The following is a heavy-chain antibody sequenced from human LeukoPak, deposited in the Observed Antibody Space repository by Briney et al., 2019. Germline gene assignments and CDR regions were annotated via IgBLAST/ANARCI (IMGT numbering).Heavy chain of an antibody. Sequence: PGGSLRLSCAASGFTFSSFWMSWVRQTPGKGLERVANINEDGSEKYYEDSVKGRFTISRDNAKNSLNLEVNGLRAEDTAVYYCARDSGTLGPWGQGILVTVSS. J-gene: IGHJ5*02. V-gene: IGHV3-7*01. CDR2: INEDGSEK. CDR1: GFTFSSFW. D-gene: IGHD1-26*01. CDR3: ARDSGTLGP.